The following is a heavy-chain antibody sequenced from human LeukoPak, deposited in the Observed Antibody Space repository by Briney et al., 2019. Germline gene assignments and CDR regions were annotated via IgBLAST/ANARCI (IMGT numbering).Heavy chain of an antibody. Sequence: GRSLRLSCAASGFTFSSYAMSWVRQAPGKGLGWVSAISGSGGSTYYADSVKGRFTISRDNSKDTMYLQMDSLRAEDTAVYYCAKESDIVVVAVGWFDPWGQGTLVTVSS. CDR1: GFTFSSYA. D-gene: IGHD2-15*01. CDR2: ISGSGGST. CDR3: AKESDIVVVAVGWFDP. V-gene: IGHV3-23*01. J-gene: IGHJ5*02.